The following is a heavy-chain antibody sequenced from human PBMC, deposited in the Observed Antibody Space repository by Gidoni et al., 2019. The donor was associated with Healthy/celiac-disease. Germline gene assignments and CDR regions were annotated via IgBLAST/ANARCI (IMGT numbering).Heavy chain of an antibody. Sequence: QVQLQESGPGLVKPSETLSLTCTVSGGSISSYYWSWIRQPPGKGLEWIGYIYYSGSTNYNPSLKSRVTISVDTSKNQFSLKLSSVTAADTAVYYCARARVDDFWSGYSYYYYYYMDVWGKGTTVTVSS. V-gene: IGHV4-59*01. CDR2: IYYSGST. D-gene: IGHD3-3*01. J-gene: IGHJ6*03. CDR1: GGSISSYY. CDR3: ARARVDDFWSGYSYYYYYYMDV.